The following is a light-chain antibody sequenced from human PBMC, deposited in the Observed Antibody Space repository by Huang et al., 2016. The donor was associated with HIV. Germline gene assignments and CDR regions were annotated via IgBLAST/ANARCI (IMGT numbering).Light chain of an antibody. CDR3: QQYNNWPPWT. Sequence: EVVMTQSPVTLSVSPGERATLSCRASQSVNNKLAWFQQKPGQAPRLLIHDASIRATGIPDRFSGSRSGTEFTLTISSLQSEDFAVYYCQQYNNWPPWTFGQGTKVEIK. CDR2: DAS. V-gene: IGKV3-15*01. J-gene: IGKJ1*01. CDR1: QSVNNK.